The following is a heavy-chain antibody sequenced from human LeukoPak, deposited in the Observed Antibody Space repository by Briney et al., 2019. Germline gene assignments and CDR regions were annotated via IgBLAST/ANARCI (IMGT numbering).Heavy chain of an antibody. J-gene: IGHJ4*02. CDR1: GFTFSSYW. CDR3: ARDSSSREYYFDY. Sequence: QPGGSMRLSCAASGFTFSSYWMHWVRQAPGKWLVWVSRINSDGSSTSYADSVKGRFTISRDNAKNTLYLQMNSLRAEDTAVTYCARDSSSREYYFDYWGQGTLVTVSS. CDR2: INSDGSST. V-gene: IGHV3-74*01. D-gene: IGHD6-6*01.